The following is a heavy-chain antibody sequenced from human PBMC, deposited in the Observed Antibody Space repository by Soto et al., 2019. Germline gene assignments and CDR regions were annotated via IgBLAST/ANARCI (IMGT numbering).Heavy chain of an antibody. D-gene: IGHD2-2*01. CDR2: VSXXGXXX. V-gene: IGHV3-30*18. Sequence: GGSLRPSGEVSAFTLSSFGIHWVRQAPGKGLEXVTXVSXXGXXXXXSXXVNGRFTISRDNSKNTLYLQTNSLRLEETAVYYCAKAYAGLDSGSYLWGRGTLVTASS. CDR1: AFTLSSFG. CDR3: AKAYAGLDSGSYL. J-gene: IGHJ2*01.